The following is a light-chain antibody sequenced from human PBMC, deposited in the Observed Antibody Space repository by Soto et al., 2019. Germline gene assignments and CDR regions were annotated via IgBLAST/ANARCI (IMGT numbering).Light chain of an antibody. CDR2: DAS. Sequence: EIVLTQSPATLSLSPGERATLSCRASQSVSSYLAWYQQKPVQAPRLLIYDASNRATGIPARFSGSGSGTDFTLTISSLEPEDFAVYYCQQRSNWPPGFGGGTKVESK. CDR3: QQRSNWPPG. J-gene: IGKJ4*01. CDR1: QSVSSY. V-gene: IGKV3-11*01.